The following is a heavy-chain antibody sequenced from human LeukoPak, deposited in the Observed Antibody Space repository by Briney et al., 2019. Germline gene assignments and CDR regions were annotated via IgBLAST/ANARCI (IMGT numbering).Heavy chain of an antibody. Sequence: SETLSLTCAVYGGSFSGYYWSWIRQPPGKGLEWIGEINHSGSTNYIPSLKSRVTISVDTSKNQFSLKLSSVTAADTAVYYCARTAAAGLAADYWGQGTLVAVSS. CDR3: ARTAAAGLAADY. CDR2: INHSGST. CDR1: GGSFSGYY. V-gene: IGHV4-34*01. J-gene: IGHJ4*02. D-gene: IGHD6-13*01.